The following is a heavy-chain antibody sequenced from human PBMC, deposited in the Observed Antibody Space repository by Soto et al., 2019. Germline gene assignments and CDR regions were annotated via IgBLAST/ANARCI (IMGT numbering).Heavy chain of an antibody. CDR1: GFTFSSYA. J-gene: IGHJ2*01. CDR2: ISSDGSNK. Sequence: QVQLVESGGGVVQPGRSLRLSCAASGFTFSSYAMHWVRQAPGKGLEWVAVISSDGSNKYYADSVKGRFTISRDNSKNTLYLLMYSLRAEDTAVYYCARPLWRDDYNWGYFDLWGRGTLVTVSS. D-gene: IGHD4-4*01. CDR3: ARPLWRDDYNWGYFDL. V-gene: IGHV3-30-3*01.